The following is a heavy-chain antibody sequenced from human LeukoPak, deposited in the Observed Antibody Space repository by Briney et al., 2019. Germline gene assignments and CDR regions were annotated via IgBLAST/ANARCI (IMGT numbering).Heavy chain of an antibody. Sequence: GGSLRLSCAASGFTFSSYAMHWVRQAPGKGLEWVAVISYDGGNKYYADSVKGRFTISRDNSKNTLYLQMNSLRAEDTAVYYCARGDDYWYYFDYWGQGTLVTVSS. CDR3: ARGDDYWYYFDY. D-gene: IGHD2-8*02. V-gene: IGHV3-30-3*01. CDR1: GFTFSSYA. J-gene: IGHJ4*02. CDR2: ISYDGGNK.